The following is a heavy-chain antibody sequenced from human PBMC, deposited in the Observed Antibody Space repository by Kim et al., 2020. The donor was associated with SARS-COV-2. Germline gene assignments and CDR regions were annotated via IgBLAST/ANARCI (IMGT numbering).Heavy chain of an antibody. V-gene: IGHV1-24*01. CDR2: FDPEDGET. J-gene: IGHJ4*02. CDR1: GYTLTELS. Sequence: ASVKVSCKVSGYTLTELSRHWVRQAPGKGLEWLGGFDPEDGETIYAPKFRGRVTMTEDTSTDTAYMELSSLTSEDTAVYYCTTGIPPSWYESYWGQGTLVSVSS. CDR3: TTGIPPSWYESY. D-gene: IGHD6-13*01.